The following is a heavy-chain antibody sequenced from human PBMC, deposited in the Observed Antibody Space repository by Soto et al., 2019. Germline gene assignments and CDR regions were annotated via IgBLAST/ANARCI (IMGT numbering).Heavy chain of an antibody. Sequence: QVQLQESGPGLVKPSQTLSLTCTVSGGSISSGGYYWSWMRQHPGKGLERIGYIYYSGSTYYNPSLKSRVTISVDTSKNQFSLKLSSVTAADTAVYYCARGGGSGYYWGPDANWFDPWGQGTLVTVSS. D-gene: IGHD3-22*01. CDR2: IYYSGST. J-gene: IGHJ5*02. V-gene: IGHV4-31*03. CDR3: ARGGGSGYYWGPDANWFDP. CDR1: GGSISSGGYY.